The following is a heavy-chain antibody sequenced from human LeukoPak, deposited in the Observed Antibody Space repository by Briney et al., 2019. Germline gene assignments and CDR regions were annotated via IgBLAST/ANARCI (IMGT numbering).Heavy chain of an antibody. D-gene: IGHD3-16*01. Sequence: GGSLRLSCAASTFTFSKYAMSWVRQAPGKGLEWVSAISDSGGRTKYADSVKGRFIISRDNSKNTLYLKMESLRAEDTALYYCARDGGLSFFSYMGVWGVGTTVTVSS. CDR2: ISDSGGRT. CDR3: ARDGGLSFFSYMGV. V-gene: IGHV3-23*01. CDR1: TFTFSKYA. J-gene: IGHJ6*03.